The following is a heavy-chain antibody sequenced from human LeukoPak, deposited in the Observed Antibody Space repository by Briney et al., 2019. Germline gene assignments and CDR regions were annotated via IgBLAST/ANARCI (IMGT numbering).Heavy chain of an antibody. Sequence: GASVKVSCKASGYTFTSYYMHWVRQAPGQGLEWMGIINPSGGSTSYAQKFQGRVTMTRDTSTSTVYMELSSLRSEDTAVYYCARPSSEKQINPFLVVVAATQGGLDYWGQGTLVTVSS. D-gene: IGHD2-15*01. CDR1: GYTFTSYY. CDR3: ARPSSEKQINPFLVVVAATQGGLDY. J-gene: IGHJ4*02. V-gene: IGHV1-46*01. CDR2: INPSGGST.